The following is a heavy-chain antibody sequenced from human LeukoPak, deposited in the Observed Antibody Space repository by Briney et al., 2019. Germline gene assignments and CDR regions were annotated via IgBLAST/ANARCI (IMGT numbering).Heavy chain of an antibody. CDR1: GYTFTGYY. D-gene: IGHD6-13*01. CDR2: INPNSGGT. V-gene: IGHV1-2*02. CDR3: ARAPTLYSSSWYSDY. Sequence: ASVKVSCKASGYTFTGYYMHWVRQAPGQGLEWMGWINPNSGGTNYAQKFQGRVTMARDTSISTAYMELSRLRSDDTAAYYCARAPTLYSSSWYSDYWGQGTLVTVSS. J-gene: IGHJ4*02.